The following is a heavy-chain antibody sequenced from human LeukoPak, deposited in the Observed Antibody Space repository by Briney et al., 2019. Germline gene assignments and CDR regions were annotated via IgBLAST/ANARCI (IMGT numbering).Heavy chain of an antibody. J-gene: IGHJ4*02. Sequence: GESLRLSCLVSGFSFSSFGMHWVRQAPGKGLVWVSAISGGGGTSTYYADSVKGRFTISRDNSKNTLYLQMNSLRAEDTAVYYCAKAGSHSYFEYWGQGTLVTVSS. CDR2: ISGGGGTST. V-gene: IGHV3-23*01. CDR1: GFSFSSFG. D-gene: IGHD1-26*01. CDR3: AKAGSHSYFEY.